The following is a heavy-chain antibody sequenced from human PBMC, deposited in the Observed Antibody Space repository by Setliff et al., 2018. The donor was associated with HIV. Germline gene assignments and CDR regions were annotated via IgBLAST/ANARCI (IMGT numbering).Heavy chain of an antibody. CDR3: ARKLRPGHGVDV. CDR2: IGQDGSEK. D-gene: IGHD3-10*01. V-gene: IGHV3-7*01. CDR1: GFTFSTYA. J-gene: IGHJ6*02. Sequence: PGGSLRLSCAASGFTFSTYAMGWVRQAPGKGLEWVANIGQDGSEKNYVDSVKGRFTISRDNAKNSMDLQMNSLRAEDTAIYYCARKLRPGHGVDVWGQGTTVTVSS.